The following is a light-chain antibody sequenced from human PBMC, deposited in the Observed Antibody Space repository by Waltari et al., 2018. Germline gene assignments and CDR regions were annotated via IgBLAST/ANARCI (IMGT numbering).Light chain of an antibody. J-gene: IGLJ3*02. V-gene: IGLV2-18*02. Sequence: WDQQSPGTAPKHRIYEVSKRPSGVPDRFSGSKSGNTASLSISGLQAEDEADYYFSSYTSSNTWVFGGGTKLTVL. CDR2: EVS. CDR3: SSYTSSNTWV.